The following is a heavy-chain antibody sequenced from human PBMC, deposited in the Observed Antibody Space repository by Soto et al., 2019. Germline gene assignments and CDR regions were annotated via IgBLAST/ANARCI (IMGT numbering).Heavy chain of an antibody. D-gene: IGHD2-2*01. CDR1: GYTFTTYA. CDR3: ASDLAHCISTSCYGGWFDP. Sequence: ASVKVSCKASGYTFTTYAISWVRQAPGQGLEWVGWISTYAGNTDYAQSFQGRVTMTTDTSASTAYMELSSLRSEDTAVYYCASDLAHCISTSCYGGWFDPWGQGTLVTVSS. V-gene: IGHV1-18*01. J-gene: IGHJ5*02. CDR2: ISTYAGNT.